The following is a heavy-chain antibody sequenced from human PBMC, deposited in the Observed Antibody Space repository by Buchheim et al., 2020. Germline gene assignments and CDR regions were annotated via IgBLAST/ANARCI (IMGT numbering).Heavy chain of an antibody. V-gene: IGHV4-30-2*01. CDR3: ASCRAGYWYVDL. Sequence: QLQLQESGPGLVKPSQTLSLTCAVSGGSISSGGYSWSWIRQPPGKGLEWIGYIYHSGSTYYNPSLKSRVTISVDRSKNQFSLKLSSVTAADTAVYYCASCRAGYWYVDLWGRGTL. D-gene: IGHD3-10*01. CDR1: GGSISSGGYS. CDR2: IYHSGST. J-gene: IGHJ2*01.